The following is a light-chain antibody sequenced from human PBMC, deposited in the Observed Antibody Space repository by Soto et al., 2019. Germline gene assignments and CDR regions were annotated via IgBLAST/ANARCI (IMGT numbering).Light chain of an antibody. Sequence: EIVLTQSPGTLSLSPGERATLSCRASQSVSNNYLAWYQQKPGQAPRLLIYGASTRATGIPARFSGSGSGTEFTLTISSLQSEDFAIYYCQQYNNWPPTTFGQGTRLEIK. CDR2: GAS. CDR1: QSVSNN. CDR3: QQYNNWPPTT. V-gene: IGKV3D-15*01. J-gene: IGKJ5*01.